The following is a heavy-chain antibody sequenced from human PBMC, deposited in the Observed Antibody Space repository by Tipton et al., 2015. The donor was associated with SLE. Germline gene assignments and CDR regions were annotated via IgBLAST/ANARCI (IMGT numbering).Heavy chain of an antibody. CDR3: ASHSPYNFWSGYFGY. Sequence: SGVTFSNYWMSWVRQAPGKGPEWVANIKEDGSETYYVDSVKGRFTISRDNAKSSLYLQVNSLRAEDTAVYYCASHSPYNFWSGYFGYWGQGTLVTVSS. D-gene: IGHD3-3*01. CDR2: IKEDGSET. J-gene: IGHJ4*02. CDR1: GVTFSNYW. V-gene: IGHV3-7*01.